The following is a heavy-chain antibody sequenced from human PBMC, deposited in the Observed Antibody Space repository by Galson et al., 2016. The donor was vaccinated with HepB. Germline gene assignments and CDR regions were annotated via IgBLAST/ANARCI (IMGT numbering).Heavy chain of an antibody. CDR3: AKEGLVRRIFDH. V-gene: IGHV3-23*01. J-gene: IGHJ4*02. Sequence: LRTSCAATGFVFSNFGLRCARKAPGKGLEWVASISPRGTPYYSDSVQGRFTIYRDNSNNTLYLQMNGLRAEDTAVYYCAKEGLVRRIFDHWGQGTLLTVSS. CDR2: ISPRGTP. D-gene: IGHD1-1*01. CDR1: GFVFSNFG.